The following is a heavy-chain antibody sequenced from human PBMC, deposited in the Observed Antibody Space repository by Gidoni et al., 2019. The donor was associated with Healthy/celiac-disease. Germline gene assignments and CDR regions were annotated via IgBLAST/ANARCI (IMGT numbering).Heavy chain of an antibody. J-gene: IGHJ3*02. CDR1: GFTFDDYA. CDR3: AKDLAAVAEAFDI. Sequence: EVQLVESGGGLVQPGRSLRLSCAASGFTFDDYAMHWVRQAPGKGLEWVSGISWNSGSICYADSVKGRFTISRDNAKNSLYLQMNSLRAEDTALYYCAKDLAAVAEAFDIWGQGTMVTVSS. V-gene: IGHV3-9*01. D-gene: IGHD6-13*01. CDR2: ISWNSGSI.